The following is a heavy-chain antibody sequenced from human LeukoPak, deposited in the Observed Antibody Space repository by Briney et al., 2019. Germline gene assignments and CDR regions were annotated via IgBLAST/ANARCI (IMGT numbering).Heavy chain of an antibody. CDR1: DGSISSSSFY. CDR3: VGEEYGTGSYYKSSD. Sequence: SETLSLTCIVSDGSISSSSFYWGWIRQPPGKGLEWIGSMYYTGSYTGTTYYNPSLESRVTVSVDTSKNLCSLKLTSVTAADTAVYYCVGEEYGTGSYYKSSDWGQGTLVTVST. J-gene: IGHJ4*02. CDR2: MYYTGSYTGTT. V-gene: IGHV4-39*01. D-gene: IGHD3-10*01.